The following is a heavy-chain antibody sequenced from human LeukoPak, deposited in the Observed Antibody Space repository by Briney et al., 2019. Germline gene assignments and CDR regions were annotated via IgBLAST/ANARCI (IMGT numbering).Heavy chain of an antibody. CDR3: ARDQKDIVVVVAARIGTFDI. J-gene: IGHJ3*02. D-gene: IGHD2-15*01. Sequence: PGGSLRLSCAASGFTFSSYAMSWVRQAPGKGLEWVAVISYDGSNKYYADSVKGRFTISRDNSKNTLYLQMNSLRAEDTAVYYCARDQKDIVVVVAARIGTFDIWGQGTMVTVSS. V-gene: IGHV3-30-3*01. CDR1: GFTFSSYA. CDR2: ISYDGSNK.